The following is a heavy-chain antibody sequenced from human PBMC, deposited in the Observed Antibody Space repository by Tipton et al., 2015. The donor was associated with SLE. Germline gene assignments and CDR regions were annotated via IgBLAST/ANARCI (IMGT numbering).Heavy chain of an antibody. CDR3: ARDNYDRSGYWRIRYYFDY. Sequence: SLRLSCAASGFTFSSYGMHWVRQAPGKGLEWVAVISYDGSNKYYADSEKGQFTISRDNSKNTLYLQMNSLRAEDTAVYYCARDNYDRSGYWRIRYYFDYWGQGTLVTVSS. CDR1: GFTFSSYG. CDR2: ISYDGSNK. V-gene: IGHV3-30*19. J-gene: IGHJ4*02. D-gene: IGHD3-22*01.